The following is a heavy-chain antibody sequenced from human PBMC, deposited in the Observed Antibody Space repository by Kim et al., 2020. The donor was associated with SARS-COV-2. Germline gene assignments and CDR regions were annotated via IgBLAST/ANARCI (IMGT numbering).Heavy chain of an antibody. V-gene: IGHV3-7*03. D-gene: IGHD3-22*01. Sequence: GGSLRLSCAASGFTFSSYWMSWVRQAPGKGLEWVANIKYDGSDKYYVDSVKGRFTISRDNAKNSLYLQMNSLRAEDTAVYYCARSAPYYYDSSGYYYVLFHYWREGPLVTVPS. J-gene: IGHJ4*02. CDR2: IKYDGSDK. CDR3: ARSAPYYYDSSGYYYVLFHY. CDR1: GFTFSSYW.